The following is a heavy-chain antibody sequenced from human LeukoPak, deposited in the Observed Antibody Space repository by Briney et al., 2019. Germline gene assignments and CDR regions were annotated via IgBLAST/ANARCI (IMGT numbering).Heavy chain of an antibody. V-gene: IGHV1-18*01. CDR3: ARDLRYYDRSAYYDDCFDI. CDR1: GYTFTNYG. Sequence: ASVKVSCKASGYTFTNYGISWVRQAPGQGLEWMGWISGYNGNTYYAQNLQGRVTMTTDTSTTTAYMELRSLRSDDTAVYYCARDLRYYDRSAYYDDCFDIWGQGTVVTVSS. J-gene: IGHJ3*02. CDR2: ISGYNGNT. D-gene: IGHD3-22*01.